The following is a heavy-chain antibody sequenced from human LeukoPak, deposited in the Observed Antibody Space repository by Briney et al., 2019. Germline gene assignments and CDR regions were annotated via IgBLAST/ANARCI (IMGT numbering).Heavy chain of an antibody. V-gene: IGHV3-11*04. Sequence: GGSLRLSCAASGFTFSDYYMSWLRQAPGKGLEWVSYISSSGSTIYYADSVKGRFTISRDNAKNSLYLQMNSLRAEDTAVYYCATVEMATITADYWGQGTLVTVSS. CDR2: ISSSGSTI. CDR1: GFTFSDYY. J-gene: IGHJ4*02. D-gene: IGHD5-24*01. CDR3: ATVEMATITADY.